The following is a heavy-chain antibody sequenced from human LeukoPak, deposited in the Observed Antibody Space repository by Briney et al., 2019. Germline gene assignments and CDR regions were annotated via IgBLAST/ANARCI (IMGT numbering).Heavy chain of an antibody. CDR1: GFTFSSYW. V-gene: IGHV3-7*01. J-gene: IGHJ4*02. CDR3: ARDGYYGSGSYEDDLDY. CDR2: INHNGNVN. D-gene: IGHD3-10*01. Sequence: GGSLRLSCAASGFTFSSYWMNWARQAPGKGLEWVASINHNGNVNYYVDSVKGRFTISRDNSKNTLYLQMNSLRAEDTAVYYCARDGYYGSGSYEDDLDYWGQGTLVTVSS.